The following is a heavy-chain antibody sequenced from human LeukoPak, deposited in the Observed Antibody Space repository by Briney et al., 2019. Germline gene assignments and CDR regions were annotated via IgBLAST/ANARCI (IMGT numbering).Heavy chain of an antibody. Sequence: PSETLSLTCAVYGGSFSGYYWNWIRQPPGKGLEWIGEINHSGRTNYNPSLKSRVTISVDTSKKQFSLKLSAVTAADTAVYYCARGVDYYGVWGQGTLVTVSS. CDR2: INHSGRT. CDR3: ARGVDYYGV. J-gene: IGHJ4*02. V-gene: IGHV4-34*01. CDR1: GGSFSGYY. D-gene: IGHD3-10*01.